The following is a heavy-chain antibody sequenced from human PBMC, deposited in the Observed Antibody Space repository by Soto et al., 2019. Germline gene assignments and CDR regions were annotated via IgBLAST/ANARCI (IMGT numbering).Heavy chain of an antibody. CDR3: ARFVRSCSGTTCYTRADV. CDR2: IYASGSS. V-gene: IGHV4-61*01. Sequence: SETLSLTFPVSGVSVSIDTHYWSWIRQPPGKRLEWIRFIYASGSSNYNPSLNSRVTMSVDTSKNQFSLKLRSVIVADTAVYHCARFVRSCSGTTCYTRADVWGQGTTVTVSS. CDR1: GVSVSIDTHY. D-gene: IGHD2-2*02. J-gene: IGHJ6*02.